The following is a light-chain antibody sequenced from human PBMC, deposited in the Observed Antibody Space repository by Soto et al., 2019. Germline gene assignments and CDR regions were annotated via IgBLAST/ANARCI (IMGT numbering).Light chain of an antibody. J-gene: IGKJ5*01. CDR3: QQYGSSPIT. V-gene: IGKV3-20*01. Sequence: EIVLTQSPGTLPSSPGERATLSCRASQGVSSSYLAWYQQKHGQAPRLLIYGASSRATGLPDRFSGSGSGTDFTLPISRLEPEDFAVYYCQQYGSSPITSGQGTRLEIK. CDR1: QGVSSSY. CDR2: GAS.